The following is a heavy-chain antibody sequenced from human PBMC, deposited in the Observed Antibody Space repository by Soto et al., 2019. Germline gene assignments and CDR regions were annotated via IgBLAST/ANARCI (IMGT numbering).Heavy chain of an antibody. V-gene: IGHV4-34*01. D-gene: IGHD2-15*01. Sequence: SETLSLTCAVYGGSFSGYYWSWIRQPPGKGLEWIGEINHSGSTNYNPSLKSRVTISVDTSKNQFSLKLSSVTAADTAVYYCARKGGYCSGGSCYGSRWFDPWGQGTLVTVSS. J-gene: IGHJ5*02. CDR2: INHSGST. CDR1: GGSFSGYY. CDR3: ARKGGYCSGGSCYGSRWFDP.